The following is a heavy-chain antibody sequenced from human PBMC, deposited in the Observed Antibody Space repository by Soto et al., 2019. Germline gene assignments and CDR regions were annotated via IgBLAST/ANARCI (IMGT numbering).Heavy chain of an antibody. J-gene: IGHJ4*01. D-gene: IGHD4-17*01. CDR2: ISGSSSTT. V-gene: IGHV3-23*04. Sequence: EQQLVESGGGLVKPGESLRLSCAVSGFTFNKYAMTWVRQAPGKGLEWVSSISGSSSTTYYADSVKGRFTISRDNSKNTVYLHMNTLSTEDTAVYYCAPTRYDYGDDAVGYWGQGTLVTVSS. CDR3: APTRYDYGDDAVGY. CDR1: GFTFNKYA.